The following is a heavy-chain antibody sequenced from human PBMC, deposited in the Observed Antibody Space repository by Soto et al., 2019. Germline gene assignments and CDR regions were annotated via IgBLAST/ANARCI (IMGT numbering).Heavy chain of an antibody. CDR1: GYSFTSYW. D-gene: IGHD4-17*01. CDR3: ARLRVDYGDYNYYYYYGMDV. CDR2: IYPGDSDT. V-gene: IGHV5-51*01. Sequence: PGESLKISCKGSGYSFTSYWIGWVRQMPGKGLEWMGIIYPGDSDTRYSPSFQGQVTISADKSISTAYLQWSSLKASDTAMYYCARLRVDYGDYNYYYYYGMDVWGQGTTVTVSS. J-gene: IGHJ6*02.